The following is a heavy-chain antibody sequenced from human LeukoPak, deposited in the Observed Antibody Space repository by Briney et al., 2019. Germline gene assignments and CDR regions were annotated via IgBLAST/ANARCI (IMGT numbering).Heavy chain of an antibody. Sequence: EASVTVSFKASGYTFTTYYMHWVRQAPGQGLEWMGIINPNGGSTSYAQNRVTMTRDTSTSTFYMELSSLKSEDTAVYYCARASNYGSGNYHLDYWGQGTLVTVSS. CDR1: GYTFTTYY. CDR2: INPNGGST. J-gene: IGHJ4*02. D-gene: IGHD3-10*01. CDR3: ARASNYGSGNYHLDY. V-gene: IGHV1-46*01.